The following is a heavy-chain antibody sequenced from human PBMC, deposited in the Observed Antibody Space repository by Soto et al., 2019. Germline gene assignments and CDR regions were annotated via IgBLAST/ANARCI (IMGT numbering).Heavy chain of an antibody. V-gene: IGHV1-69*13. D-gene: IGHD3-22*01. CDR3: ARGGHGGHSYDSSGYPDQFAY. CDR2: IIPIFGTA. J-gene: IGHJ4*02. Sequence: GASVKVSSKASGGTFSSYAISWLRQAPEQGLEWMGGIIPIFGTANYAQKFQGRVTITADESTSTAYMELSSLRSEDTAVYYCARGGHGGHSYDSSGYPDQFAYWGQGTLVTVSS. CDR1: GGTFSSYA.